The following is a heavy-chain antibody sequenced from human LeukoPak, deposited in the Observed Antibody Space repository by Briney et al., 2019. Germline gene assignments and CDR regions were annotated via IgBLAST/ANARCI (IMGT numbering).Heavy chain of an antibody. V-gene: IGHV3-30*02. CDR1: VFTFSTYG. J-gene: IGHJ4*02. Sequence: GGSLRLSCAASVFTFSTYGFHWVRQAPGKGLEWVAFIPSDGSDNYYANSVKGRFTISRDNSKNTLYLQMNSLRSEDTAVYYCAKGLGDYDDFRLGYWGQGTLVAVSS. D-gene: IGHD4-17*01. CDR2: IPSDGSDN. CDR3: AKGLGDYDDFRLGY.